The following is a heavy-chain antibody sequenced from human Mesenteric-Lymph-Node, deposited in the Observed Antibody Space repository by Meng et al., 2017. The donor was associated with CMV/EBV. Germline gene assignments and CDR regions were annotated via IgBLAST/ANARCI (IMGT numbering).Heavy chain of an antibody. CDR3: ARQHCNNTNCYVGILGL. Sequence: SSVKVSCKASGGTFNSEAFSWVRQAPGQGLEWMGRIVPMVGKALNVQKFQGRVTITADTSTSIVHMELSSLRSEDTAVYYCARQHCNNTNCYVGILGLWGQGTLVTVSS. CDR2: IVPMVGKA. CDR1: GGTFNSEA. D-gene: IGHD2-2*01. J-gene: IGHJ4*02. V-gene: IGHV1-69*04.